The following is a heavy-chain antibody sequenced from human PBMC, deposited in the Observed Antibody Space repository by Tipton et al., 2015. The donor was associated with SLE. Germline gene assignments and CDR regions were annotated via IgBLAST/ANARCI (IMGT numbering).Heavy chain of an antibody. Sequence: TVSLTCTVYGGSFSGYYWSWIRQPPGKGLEWIGEINQSGSTNYNPSLTSRGTISVDMSKKQVSLRLTSVTAADTAVYFCARGKGIAGRPGDAFDIWGQGTVVTVSS. CDR2: INQSGST. V-gene: IGHV4-34*01. CDR1: GGSFSGYY. CDR3: ARGKGIAGRPGDAFDI. D-gene: IGHD6-6*01. J-gene: IGHJ3*02.